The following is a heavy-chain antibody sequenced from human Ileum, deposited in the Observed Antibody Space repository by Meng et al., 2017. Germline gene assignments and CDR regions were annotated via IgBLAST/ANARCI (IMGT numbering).Heavy chain of an antibody. CDR1: GGSISSYY. D-gene: IGHD6-13*01. J-gene: IGHJ4*02. CDR3: ARRAAAGTSGYFDY. V-gene: IGHV4-59*01. Sequence: SETLSLTCTVSGGSISSYYWSWIRQPPGKGLEWIGYIYYSGSTNYNPSLKSRVTISVDTSKNQFSLKLSSVTAADTAVYYCARRAAAGTSGYFDYWGQGTLVTVSS. CDR2: IYYSGST.